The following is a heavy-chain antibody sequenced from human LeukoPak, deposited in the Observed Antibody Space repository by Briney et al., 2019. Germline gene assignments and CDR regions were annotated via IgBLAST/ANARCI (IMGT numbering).Heavy chain of an antibody. CDR3: ARGHGVLMVYARSARKFDY. D-gene: IGHD2-8*01. CDR1: GGSISSSSYY. J-gene: IGHJ4*02. CDR2: IYYSGST. V-gene: IGHV4-39*01. Sequence: SETLSLTCTISGGSISSSSYYWGWIRQPPGKGLEWIGSIYYSGSTYYNPSLKSRVTISVDTSKNQFSLKLSSVTAADTAVYYCARGHGVLMVYARSARKFDYWGQGTLVTVSS.